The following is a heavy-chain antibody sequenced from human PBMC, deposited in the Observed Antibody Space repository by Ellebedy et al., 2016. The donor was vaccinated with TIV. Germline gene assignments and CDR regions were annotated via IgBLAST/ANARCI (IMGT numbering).Heavy chain of an antibody. CDR1: GFTFSSYD. J-gene: IGHJ4*02. CDR3: ARDTALMERHLFDY. V-gene: IGHV3-13*01. CDR2: IGTAGDT. Sequence: GGSLRLXXAASGFTFSSYDMHWVRQATGKGLEWVSAIGTAGDTYYPGSVKGRFTISRENAKNSLYLQMNSLRAEDTAVYYCARDTALMERHLFDYWGQGTLVTVSS. D-gene: IGHD1-26*01.